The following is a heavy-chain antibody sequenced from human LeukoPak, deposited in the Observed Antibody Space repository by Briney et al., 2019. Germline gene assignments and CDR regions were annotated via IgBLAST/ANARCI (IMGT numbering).Heavy chain of an antibody. CDR3: ARGAIVRDYSNSDY. CDR2: INPNSGGT. D-gene: IGHD4-11*01. V-gene: IGHV1-2*02. CDR1: GYTCTGYY. Sequence: ASVKVSCKASGYTCTGYYIHWVRQAPGQGLEWMGWINPNSGGTNYAQKFQGRVTMTRDTSISTAYMELSRLTSDDTAVYYCARGAIVRDYSNSDYWGQGTLVTVSS. J-gene: IGHJ4*02.